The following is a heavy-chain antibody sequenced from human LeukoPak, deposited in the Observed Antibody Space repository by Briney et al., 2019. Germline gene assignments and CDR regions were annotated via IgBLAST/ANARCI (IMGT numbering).Heavy chain of an antibody. V-gene: IGHV1-2*02. Sequence: ASVKVSCKASGYTFTGYYIHCVRQARGQGLEWVGWINPNSGGTNYAQKFQGRVTMTRDTSISTAYMELSRLRSDDTAVYYCARVVRGVTYIDYWGQGTLVTVSS. CDR3: ARVVRGVTYIDY. D-gene: IGHD3-10*01. CDR1: GYTFTGYY. J-gene: IGHJ4*02. CDR2: INPNSGGT.